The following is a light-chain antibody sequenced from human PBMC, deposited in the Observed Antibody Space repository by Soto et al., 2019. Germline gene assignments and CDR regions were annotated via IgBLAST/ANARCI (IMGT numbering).Light chain of an antibody. CDR3: SSYTSSSSLWV. Sequence: QSALTQPASVSGSPGQSITISCTGTSSDVGGYNYVSWYQQHPGKAPKLMIYDVSNRPSGVSNRFSGSKSGNTASLTISGLQADDEEDYYCSSYTSSSSLWVFGTGTKVTVL. CDR2: DVS. J-gene: IGLJ1*01. CDR1: SSDVGGYNY. V-gene: IGLV2-14*01.